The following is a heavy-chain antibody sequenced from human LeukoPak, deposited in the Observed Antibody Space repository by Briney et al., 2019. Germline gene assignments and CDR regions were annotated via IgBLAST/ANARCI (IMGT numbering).Heavy chain of an antibody. CDR2: ISSSSSTI. J-gene: IGHJ4*02. CDR1: GFTFSSYS. D-gene: IGHD3-22*01. CDR3: ARDARVLGGYYDSSGYYYDY. Sequence: GGSLRLSCAASGFTFSSYSMNWVRQAPGKGLEWVSYISSSSSTIYYADSVKGRFTISRDNAKNSLYLQMNSLRAEDTAVYYCARDARVLGGYYDSSGYYYDYWGQGTLVTVSS. V-gene: IGHV3-48*01.